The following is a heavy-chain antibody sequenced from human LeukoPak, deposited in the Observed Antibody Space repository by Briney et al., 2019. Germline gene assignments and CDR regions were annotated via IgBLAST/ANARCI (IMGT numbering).Heavy chain of an antibody. Sequence: PGGSLRLSCAASGFTFSDYYMSWIRQAPGKGLEWVSCISSSSSYTNYADSVKGRFTISRDNAKNSLYLQMNSLRAEDTAVYYCARSPSMVRGVITFFDYWGQGTLVTVSS. CDR2: ISSSSSYT. CDR3: ARSPSMVRGVITFFDY. CDR1: GFTFSDYY. D-gene: IGHD3-10*01. J-gene: IGHJ4*02. V-gene: IGHV3-11*06.